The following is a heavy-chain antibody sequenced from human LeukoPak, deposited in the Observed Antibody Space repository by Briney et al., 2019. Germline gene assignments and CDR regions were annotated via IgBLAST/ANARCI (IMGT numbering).Heavy chain of an antibody. V-gene: IGHV3-23*01. J-gene: IGHJ4*02. CDR2: ISGSGGST. CDR3: AKDGNGYDFWSGYYGYFDY. Sequence: GGSLRPSCAASGFTFSSYAMSWVRQAPGKGLEWVSAISGSGGSTYYADSVKGRFTISRDNSKNTLYLQMNSLRAEDTAVYYCAKDGNGYDFWSGYYGYFDYWGQGTLVTVSS. D-gene: IGHD3-3*01. CDR1: GFTFSSYA.